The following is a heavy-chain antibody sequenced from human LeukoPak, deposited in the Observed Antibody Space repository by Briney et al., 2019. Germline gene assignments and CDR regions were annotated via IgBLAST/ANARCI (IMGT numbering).Heavy chain of an antibody. D-gene: IGHD3-22*01. Sequence: GGSLRLSCATSGFTFSSYGMHWVRQAPGKGLEWVAVISYDESNKYYADSVRGRFTISRDNSKNTLYLQMNSLRAEDTAVYYCAKGGYYYDSSGYGAFDIWGQGTMVTVSS. CDR3: AKGGYYYDSSGYGAFDI. CDR2: ISYDESNK. CDR1: GFTFSSYG. V-gene: IGHV3-30*18. J-gene: IGHJ3*02.